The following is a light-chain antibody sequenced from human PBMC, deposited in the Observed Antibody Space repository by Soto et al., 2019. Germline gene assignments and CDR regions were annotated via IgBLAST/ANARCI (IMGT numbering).Light chain of an antibody. CDR2: NAA. CDR1: QNINIW. V-gene: IGKV1-5*01. CDR3: QQYNGDSRG. Sequence: DIQMTQSPSTLSASVGDRVTITCRASQNINIWLAWYQQKPGKAPKLLIYNAAYLESGVPSRLSGSGSGTEFTLTIISLQPDDFAIYYSQQYNGDSRGFGQGTKVELK. J-gene: IGKJ1*01.